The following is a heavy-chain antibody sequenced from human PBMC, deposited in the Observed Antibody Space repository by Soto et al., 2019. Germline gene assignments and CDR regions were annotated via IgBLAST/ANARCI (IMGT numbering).Heavy chain of an antibody. CDR1: GVSVTSSSYY. Sequence: PSETLSLTCSVSGVSVTSSSYYWGWIRQPPGKGLEWIGNIHYGGITYYNPSLKRRVAMSVDTSKNQFSLRLDSLTVADTAVYYCARFLVPASGHSDFDSWGQGTRVTVSS. V-gene: IGHV4-39*01. J-gene: IGHJ4*02. CDR2: IHYGGIT. CDR3: ARFLVPASGHSDFDS. D-gene: IGHD5-18*01.